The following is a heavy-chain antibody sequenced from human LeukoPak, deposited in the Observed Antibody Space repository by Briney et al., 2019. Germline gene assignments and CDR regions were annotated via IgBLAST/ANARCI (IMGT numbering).Heavy chain of an antibody. J-gene: IGHJ4*02. Sequence: PGGSLRLSCAASGFTFSSYAMNWVRQAPGKGLEWVSTITASGGSTYYADSVKGRFTISRDNSKNTLYLQMNSLRAEDTAVYYCAKDDGRVCTNGVCWGQGTLVTVSS. D-gene: IGHD2-8*01. CDR2: ITASGGST. CDR1: GFTFSSYA. CDR3: AKDDGRVCTNGVC. V-gene: IGHV3-23*01.